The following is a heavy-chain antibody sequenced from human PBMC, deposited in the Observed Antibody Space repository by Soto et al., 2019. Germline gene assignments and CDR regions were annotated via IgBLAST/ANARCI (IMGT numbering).Heavy chain of an antibody. J-gene: IGHJ6*02. D-gene: IGHD6-13*01. CDR3: AQDHGYTKPYGMDV. CDR1: GFTFSDYA. CDR2: ISGSGVST. Sequence: GSLRPSCASSGFTFSDYAMSWVRQAPGKGLEWVSGISGSGVSTYYADSVKGRFTISRDNSKSTVFLQMNSLRAEDTAVYYCAQDHGYTKPYGMDVWGQGTTVTVSS. V-gene: IGHV3-23*01.